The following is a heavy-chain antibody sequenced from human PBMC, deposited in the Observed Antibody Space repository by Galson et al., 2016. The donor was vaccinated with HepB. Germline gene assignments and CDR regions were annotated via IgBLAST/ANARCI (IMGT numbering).Heavy chain of an antibody. CDR1: GFIFSVYN. CDR3: ARDDYFRLGY. CDR2: ITSRSDTM. Sequence: SLRLSCAASGFIFSVYNMNWARQAPGKGLEWIAWITSRSDTMSYADSVKGRFTISRDNAKNSLYLEMNSLRDEDTAVYYCARDDYFRLGYWGQGTLVTVSS. J-gene: IGHJ4*02. V-gene: IGHV3-48*02. D-gene: IGHD3-16*01.